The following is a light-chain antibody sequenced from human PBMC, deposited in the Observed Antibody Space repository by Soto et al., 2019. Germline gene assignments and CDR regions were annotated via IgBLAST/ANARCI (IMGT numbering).Light chain of an antibody. CDR2: LGS. CDR1: QSLLHDNGFNY. V-gene: IGKV2-28*01. J-gene: IGKJ3*01. CDR3: MQARQNPGT. Sequence: EIVMTQSPLSLPVTPGEPASISCKSSQSLLHDNGFNYLNWYLQKPGQSPQLLIFLGSSRASGGPDRFSGSGSGTDFTLKISRVEAEEVGIFYCMQARQNPGTFGPGTKVDIK.